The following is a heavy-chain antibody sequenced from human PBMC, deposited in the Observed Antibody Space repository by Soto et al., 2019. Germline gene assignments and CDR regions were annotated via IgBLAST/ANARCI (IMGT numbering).Heavy chain of an antibody. Sequence: GGSLRLSCAASGFTFSDHHMDWVRQAPGKGLEWVGRARNKANSHTTEYAASVRGRFTVSRDDSKNSLYLQMNSLKSEDTAVYYCARSYCSSTTCKFPFDYWGQGTLVTGSS. D-gene: IGHD2-2*01. CDR3: ARSYCSSTTCKFPFDY. CDR1: GFTFSDHH. CDR2: ARNKANSHTT. J-gene: IGHJ4*02. V-gene: IGHV3-72*01.